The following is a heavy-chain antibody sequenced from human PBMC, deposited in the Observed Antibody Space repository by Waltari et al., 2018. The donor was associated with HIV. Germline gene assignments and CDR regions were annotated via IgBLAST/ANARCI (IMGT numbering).Heavy chain of an antibody. CDR2: TYVGGRA. CDR3: VQSTFLGVMPSDWFDP. D-gene: IGHD3-3*02. J-gene: IGHJ5*02. CDR1: GASISRFY. V-gene: IGHV4-4*07. Sequence: QVQLQESDRGRVRPSETLSLTRSVVGASISRFYWSCTRQDVARKGDNWKKLVFLGRTYVGGRAAYRGSLKTRLTISMDTSKNQVSLRLKSVTAADMGMYYCVQSTFLGVMPSDWFDPWGPGTLVTVSS.